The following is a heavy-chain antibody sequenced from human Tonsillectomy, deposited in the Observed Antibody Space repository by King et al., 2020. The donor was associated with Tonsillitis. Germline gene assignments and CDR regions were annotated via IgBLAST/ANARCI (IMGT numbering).Heavy chain of an antibody. CDR2: IYSGGSST. CDR1: GFTFSSYA. D-gene: IGHD5-18*01. CDR3: AKDRVLFGSSYGLDAFDI. J-gene: IGHJ3*02. Sequence: VQLVESGGGLVQPGGSLRLSCAASGFTFSSYAMSWVRQAPGKGLEWVSLIYSGGSSTYYADSVKGRFTISRDNYKNTLYLQMNSLRAEDTALYYCAKDRVLFGSSYGLDAFDIWGQGTMVTVSS. V-gene: IGHV3-23*03.